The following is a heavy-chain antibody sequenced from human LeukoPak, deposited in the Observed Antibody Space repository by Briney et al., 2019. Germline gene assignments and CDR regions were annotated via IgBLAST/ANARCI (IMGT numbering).Heavy chain of an antibody. V-gene: IGHV4-39*01. D-gene: IGHD3-10*01. CDR1: GGSISISSYY. Sequence: SETLSLTCTVSGGSISISSYYWGWIRQPPGKGLEWIGSIYYSGSTYYNPSLKSRVTISVDTSKNQFSLKLSSVTAADTAVYYCASQLYYYGSGSYYPVWGQGTTVTVSS. J-gene: IGHJ6*02. CDR3: ASQLYYYGSGSYYPV. CDR2: IYYSGST.